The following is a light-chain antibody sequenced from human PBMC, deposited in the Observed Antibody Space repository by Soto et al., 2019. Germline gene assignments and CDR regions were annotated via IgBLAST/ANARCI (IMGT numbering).Light chain of an antibody. Sequence: QSALTQPASVSGSPGQSITISCTGTSSDVGSYNLVSWYQQHPGKAPKLMIYEGSKRPSGVSDRFSGSKSGNTASLTISGLQAEDEADYYCSSYAGGVTLLFGGGTKVTV. CDR1: SSDVGSYNL. J-gene: IGLJ2*01. CDR2: EGS. CDR3: SSYAGGVTLL. V-gene: IGLV2-23*01.